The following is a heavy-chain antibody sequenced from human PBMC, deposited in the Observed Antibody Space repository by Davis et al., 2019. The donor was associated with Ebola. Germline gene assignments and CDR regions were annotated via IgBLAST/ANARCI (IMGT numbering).Heavy chain of an antibody. Sequence: ASVKVSCKASGYTFTGYYMHWVRQAPGQGLEWMGWINPNSGGTNYAQKFQGWVTMTRDTSISTAYMELRRLRSDDTAVYYCARGSSVVTKRPYYGMDVWGQGTTVTVSS. CDR3: ARGSSVVTKRPYYGMDV. D-gene: IGHD4-23*01. J-gene: IGHJ6*02. CDR2: INPNSGGT. V-gene: IGHV1-2*04. CDR1: GYTFTGYY.